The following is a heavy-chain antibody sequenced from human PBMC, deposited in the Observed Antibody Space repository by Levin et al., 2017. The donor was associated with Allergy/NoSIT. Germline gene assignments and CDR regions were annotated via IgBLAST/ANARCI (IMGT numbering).Heavy chain of an antibody. CDR3: ARPAGSSWYEAWWWELLSLDY. J-gene: IGHJ4*02. CDR1: GFTFSSYA. Sequence: LSLTCAASGFTFSSYAMHWVRQAPGKGLEWVAVISYDGSNKYYADSVKGRFTISRDNSKNTLYLQMNSLRAEDTAVYYCARPAGSSWYEAWWWELLSLDYWGQGTLVTVSS. V-gene: IGHV3-30*04. CDR2: ISYDGSNK. D-gene: IGHD6-13*01.